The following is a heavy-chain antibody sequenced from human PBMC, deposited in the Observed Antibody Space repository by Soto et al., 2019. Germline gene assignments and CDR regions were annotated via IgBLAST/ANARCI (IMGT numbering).Heavy chain of an antibody. J-gene: IGHJ4*02. D-gene: IGHD6-25*01. V-gene: IGHV3-23*01. CDR2: ISGTGGTT. Sequence: EVQLLESGGGLVQPGGSLRLSCAASGFTFSSYAMSWVRQAPGKGLEWVSAISGTGGTTYYADSVKGRFTISRDNSRNTLHLKMNSVRAEDTAIYYCAKFFVETGGSSGWPWSFHFWGQGTLVTVSS. CDR1: GFTFSSYA. CDR3: AKFFVETGGSSGWPWSFHF.